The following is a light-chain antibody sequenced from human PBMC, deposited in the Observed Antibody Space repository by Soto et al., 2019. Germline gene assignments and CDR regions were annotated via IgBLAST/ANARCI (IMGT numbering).Light chain of an antibody. Sequence: DIVMTQSPDSLAVSLGERATINCKSSQSLLYSSNNKNYLAWYQQKPGQPPKLLIFWASTRDSGVPDRFSGSGPGTDFTLTISSLQAEDVAVYYCQQYYATPRTFGQGTKVEIK. V-gene: IGKV4-1*01. CDR2: WAS. CDR3: QQYYATPRT. CDR1: QSLLYSSNNKNY. J-gene: IGKJ1*01.